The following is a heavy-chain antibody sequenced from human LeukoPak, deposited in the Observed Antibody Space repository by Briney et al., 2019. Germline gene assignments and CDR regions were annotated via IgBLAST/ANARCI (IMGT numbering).Heavy chain of an antibody. J-gene: IGHJ4*02. CDR3: ARENSGSYYQFDY. V-gene: IGHV3-48*03. D-gene: IGHD1-26*01. Sequence: GGALRLSCAASGFTLSSYEMNSVRQAPGEGREWGSYISSSGSTIYYADSVKGRFTISRDNSKNTLYLQMNSLRAEDTAVYYCARENSGSYYQFDYWGQGTLVTVSS. CDR1: GFTLSSYE. CDR2: ISSSGSTI.